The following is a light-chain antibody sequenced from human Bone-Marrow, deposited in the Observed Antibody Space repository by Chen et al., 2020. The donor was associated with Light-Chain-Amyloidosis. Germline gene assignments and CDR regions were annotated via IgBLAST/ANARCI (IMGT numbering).Light chain of an antibody. CDR3: QLVHRSSDRPV. V-gene: IGLV3-21*02. CDR1: NIASTG. Sequence: SYVLPQSSSVSVALGPTATISCGGNNIASTGVHWYQQTPGQAPRLVSYDDSDRPSGIPERLSCSNSGITATLSIRRVQAVDEADDYRQLVHRSSDRPVFGRGTKLTVL. J-gene: IGLJ3*02. CDR2: DDS.